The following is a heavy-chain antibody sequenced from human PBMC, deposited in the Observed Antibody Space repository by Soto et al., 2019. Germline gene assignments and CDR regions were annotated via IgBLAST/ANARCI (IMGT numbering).Heavy chain of an antibody. J-gene: IGHJ5*02. V-gene: IGHV4-30-2*01. CDR2: IYPSGST. CDR1: GGSFSSGGYS. CDR3: ARDCGHNWFDP. Sequence: QLQLQESGSGLVKPSQTLSLTCAVSGGSFSSGGYSWSWIRQPPGKGLEWIGYIYPSGSTYYNPSLQSXXTXSXVRYKNQFSLELSSVTAADTAVYYCARDCGHNWFDPWGQGTLVTVSS.